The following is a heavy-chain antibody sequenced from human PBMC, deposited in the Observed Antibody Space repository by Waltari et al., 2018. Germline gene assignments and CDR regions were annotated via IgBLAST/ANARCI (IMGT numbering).Heavy chain of an antibody. CDR1: GGSISSSSYY. J-gene: IGHJ4*02. CDR2: IYYSGST. V-gene: IGHV4-39*07. CDR3: ARDRVGTVDY. D-gene: IGHD2-8*02. Sequence: QLQLQESGPGLVKPSETLSLTCTVSGGSISSSSYYWGWIRQPPGKGLEWIGSIYYSGSTYYNPSLKSRVTRSVDTSKNQFSLKLSSVTAADTAVYYCARDRVGTVDYWGQGTLVTVSS.